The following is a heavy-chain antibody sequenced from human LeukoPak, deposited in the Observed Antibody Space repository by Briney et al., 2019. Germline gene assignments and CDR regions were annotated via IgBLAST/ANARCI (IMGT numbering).Heavy chain of an antibody. D-gene: IGHD3-9*01. CDR1: GYTFTGYY. CDR3: ARSNYDILTGYYYFDY. J-gene: IGHJ4*02. Sequence: ASVKVSCKASGYTFTGYYTHWVRQAPGQGLEWMGWINPNSGGTNYAQKFQGRVTMTRDTSISTAYMELSRLRSDDTAVYYCARSNYDILTGYYYFDYWGQGTLVTVSS. CDR2: INPNSGGT. V-gene: IGHV1-2*02.